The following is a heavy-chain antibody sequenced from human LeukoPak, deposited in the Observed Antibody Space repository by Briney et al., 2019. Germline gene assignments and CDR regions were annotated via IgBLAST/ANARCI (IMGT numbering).Heavy chain of an antibody. CDR1: GWSFTSGYY. CDR2: IWHSGTT. J-gene: IGHJ4*02. D-gene: IGHD2-2*02. V-gene: IGHV4-38-2*01. CDR3: ARHYSSSTCYSPFGD. Sequence: SETLSPTCAVSGWSFTSGYYWGWVRQPPGKGLEWIGSIWHSGTTHYNPSLKSRVTISLDTSKNQFFLNLTSVTAADTAMYYCARHYSSSTCYSPFGDWGQGTLVTVSS.